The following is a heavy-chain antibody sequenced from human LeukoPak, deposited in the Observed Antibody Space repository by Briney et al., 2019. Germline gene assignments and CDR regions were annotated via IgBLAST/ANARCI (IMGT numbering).Heavy chain of an antibody. CDR1: GFTFSSYW. V-gene: IGHV3-74*01. CDR3: ASDRVFYGLDV. J-gene: IGHJ6*02. Sequence: VGSLRLSCAASGFTFSSYWMHWVRQAPGKGLMWVSRIKSDGSETSYADSVKGRFTISRDNARNTLYLQMNSLRPEDTAIYYCASDRVFYGLDVWGQGTTVTASS. CDR2: IKSDGSET.